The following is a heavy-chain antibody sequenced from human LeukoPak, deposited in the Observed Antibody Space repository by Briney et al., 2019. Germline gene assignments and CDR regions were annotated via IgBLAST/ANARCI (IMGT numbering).Heavy chain of an antibody. CDR3: TKALTVTVIDY. Sequence: GGSLRLSCAASGFTFSSYAMSWVRQAPGKGLEWVSAISGSGGTTHYADSVKGRFTISRDNSKNTLYLQMNSLSADDTALYFCTKALTVTVIDYWGQGTLVTVSS. CDR2: ISGSGGTT. J-gene: IGHJ4*02. V-gene: IGHV3-23*01. D-gene: IGHD4-17*01. CDR1: GFTFSSYA.